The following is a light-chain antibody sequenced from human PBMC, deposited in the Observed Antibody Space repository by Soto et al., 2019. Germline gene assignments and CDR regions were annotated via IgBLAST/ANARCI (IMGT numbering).Light chain of an antibody. CDR2: GTT. J-gene: IGLJ1*01. CDR1: SSNTGAGYD. Sequence: SVPPHTPSVSVAPGQMQTISSTGTSSNTGAGYDVHVYQHLPGAAPKLLFEGTTNRTTGVPDRFSGSKSGITASLTITGLQVEDEADYYCHSYDSSLSASVFGAGTKVTGL. CDR3: HSYDSSLSASV. V-gene: IGLV1-40*01.